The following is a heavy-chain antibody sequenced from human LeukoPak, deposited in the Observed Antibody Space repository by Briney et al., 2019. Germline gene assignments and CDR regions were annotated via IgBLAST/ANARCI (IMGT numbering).Heavy chain of an antibody. CDR2: IRYDGSNK. V-gene: IGHV3-30*02. CDR1: GFTFSSYG. D-gene: IGHD3-9*01. J-gene: IGHJ4*02. CDR3: AKAGGYFAPFDY. Sequence: GGSLRPSCAASGFTFSSYGMHWVRQAPGKGLEWVAFIRYDGSNKYYADSVKGRFTISRDNSKNTLYLQMNSLRAEDTAVYYCAKAGGYFAPFDYWGQGTLVTVSS.